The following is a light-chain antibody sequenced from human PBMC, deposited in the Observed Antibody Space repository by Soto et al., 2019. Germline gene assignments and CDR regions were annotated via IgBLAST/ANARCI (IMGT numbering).Light chain of an antibody. CDR1: SSDVGNYNY. Sequence: QSVLTQPASVSGSPGQSITISCTGTSSDVGNYNYVSWYQQLPGKVPKLMIYDVNNRPSGVSNRFSGSKSGNTASLTISGLQAEDESDYYCSSYTSSSTLVFGTGTKVTVL. V-gene: IGLV2-14*01. CDR2: DVN. CDR3: SSYTSSSTLV. J-gene: IGLJ1*01.